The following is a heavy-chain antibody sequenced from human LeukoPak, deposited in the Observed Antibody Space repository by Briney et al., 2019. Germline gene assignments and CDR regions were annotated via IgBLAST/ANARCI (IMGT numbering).Heavy chain of an antibody. CDR1: GGSISGSSYY. V-gene: IGHV4-39*01. D-gene: IGHD4-17*01. J-gene: IGHJ4*02. CDR2: IYYSGST. CDR3: ARLPTVTFFDY. Sequence: PSETLSLTCTVSGGSISGSSYYWGWIRQPPGKGLEWIGSIYYSGSTYHNPSLKSRVTISVDTSKNQFSLRLSSVTAADTAAYYCARLPTVTFFDYWGQGTLVTVSS.